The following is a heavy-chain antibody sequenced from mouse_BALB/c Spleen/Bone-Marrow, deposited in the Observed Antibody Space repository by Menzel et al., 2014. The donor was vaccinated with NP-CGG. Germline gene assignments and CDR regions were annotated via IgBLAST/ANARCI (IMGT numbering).Heavy chain of an antibody. CDR1: GYTFTSYW. V-gene: IGHV1-74*01. CDR2: IDPHDSET. D-gene: IGHD3-1*01. J-gene: IGHJ2*01. Sequence: QVQLQQSGAELVRPGASVELSCKASGYTFTSYWMNWVKQRPEQGLEWIGRIDPHDSETHYNQKFKDKAILTVDKSSSTAYMQLSSLTSEDSAVYYCARGSKILNYFDYWGQGTTLTVSS. CDR3: ARGSKILNYFDY.